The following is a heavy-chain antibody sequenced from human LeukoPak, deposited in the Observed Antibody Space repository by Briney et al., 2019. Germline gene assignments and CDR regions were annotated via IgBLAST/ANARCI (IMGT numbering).Heavy chain of an antibody. V-gene: IGHV3-15*01. CDR3: TTDPGWFGAGY. J-gene: IGHJ4*02. D-gene: IGHD3-10*01. CDR1: GFIVTNAW. Sequence: GGSLRLACAAYGFIVTNAWMSWVRQERGKGLEWVGRSKSKTDGGTTEYAAPVKGRFNISRDDSKNTLYLQMNSLKTEDTAVYYCTTDPGWFGAGYWGQGTLVTVSS. CDR2: SKSKTDGGTT.